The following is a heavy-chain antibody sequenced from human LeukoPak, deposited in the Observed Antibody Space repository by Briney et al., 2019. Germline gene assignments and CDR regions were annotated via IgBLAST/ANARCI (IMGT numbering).Heavy chain of an antibody. CDR1: GYTFTGYY. CDR2: INPNSGST. J-gene: IGHJ3*02. D-gene: IGHD3-10*01. CDR3: ARGLWFGDERSAFDI. Sequence: ASVKVSCKASGYTFTGYYMHWVRQAPGQGLERMGWINPNSGSTNYAQKFQGWVTMTRDTSISTAYMELSRLRSDDTAVYYCARGLWFGDERSAFDIWGQGTMVTVSS. V-gene: IGHV1-2*04.